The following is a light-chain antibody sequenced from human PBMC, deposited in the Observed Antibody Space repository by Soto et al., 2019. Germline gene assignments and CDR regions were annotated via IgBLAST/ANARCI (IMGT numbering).Light chain of an antibody. CDR2: WAS. J-gene: IGKJ1*01. Sequence: VMTQSPDSLAVSLGERATINCKSSQSILSTSNNKNYLAWNQQKPGQPPKLTIYWASTRDSGVPDRFSGSGSGTDFTLTISRLQAEDVAVYYCQQYYSTPWTFGQGTKVEIK. CDR1: QSILSTSNNKNY. CDR3: QQYYSTPWT. V-gene: IGKV4-1*01.